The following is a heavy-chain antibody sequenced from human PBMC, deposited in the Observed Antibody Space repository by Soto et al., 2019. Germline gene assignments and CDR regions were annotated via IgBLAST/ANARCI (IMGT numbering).Heavy chain of an antibody. CDR1: GYSFTSYW. V-gene: IGHV5-51*01. CDR2: IYPGDSDT. CDR3: ARLHSGSVINYYYYGMDV. D-gene: IGHD1-26*01. Sequence: GESLKISCKGSGYSFTSYWIGWVRQMPGKGLEWMGIIYPGDSDTRYSPFFQGQVTISAGKSISTAYLQWSSLKASDTAMYYCARLHSGSVINYYYYGMDVWGQGTTVTVSS. J-gene: IGHJ6*02.